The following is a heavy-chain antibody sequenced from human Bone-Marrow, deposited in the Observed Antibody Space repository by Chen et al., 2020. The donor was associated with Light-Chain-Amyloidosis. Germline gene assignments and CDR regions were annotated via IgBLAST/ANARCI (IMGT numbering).Heavy chain of an antibody. J-gene: IGHJ4*02. CDR3: AKDKGVDHFDY. CDR2: ISWNSGNI. V-gene: IGHV3-9*01. D-gene: IGHD2-15*01. CDR1: GFTFHDYA. Sequence: EVQLVESGGGLVQPGRSLRLSCAAYGFTFHDYAMHWVRQAPGKGLEWFSGISWNSGNIVYADSVKGRFTISRDNAKNSLYLQMNSLRAEDTAFYYCAKDKGVDHFDYWGQGTLVTVSS.